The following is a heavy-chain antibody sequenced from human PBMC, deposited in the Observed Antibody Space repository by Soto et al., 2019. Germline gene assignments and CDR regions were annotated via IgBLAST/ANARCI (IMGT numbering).Heavy chain of an antibody. Sequence: EVQLVESGGGLVQPGGSLRLSCAASGFTFSSYWMHWVRQAPGEGLVWVSRINTDGSTRSYADSVKGRFTISRDNAKNTLFLQMNSLRREDTAVYYCARVAYGAYHFDYWGQGTLVT. CDR1: GFTFSSYW. CDR2: INTDGSTR. J-gene: IGHJ4*02. CDR3: ARVAYGAYHFDY. D-gene: IGHD2-21*01. V-gene: IGHV3-74*01.